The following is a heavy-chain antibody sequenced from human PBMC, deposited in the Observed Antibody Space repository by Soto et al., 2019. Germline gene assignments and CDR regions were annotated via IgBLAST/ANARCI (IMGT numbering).Heavy chain of an antibody. Sequence: PGGSLRLSCAASGFTFSNAWMNWVRQAPGKGLEWVGRIKSKTDGGTTDYAAPVKGRFTISRDDSKNTLYLQMNSLKTEDTAVYYRTTGLTYYDFWSGYYNHRGNYWGQGTLVTVSS. CDR2: IKSKTDGGTT. D-gene: IGHD3-3*01. CDR1: GFTFSNAW. CDR3: TTGLTYYDFWSGYYNHRGNY. J-gene: IGHJ4*02. V-gene: IGHV3-15*07.